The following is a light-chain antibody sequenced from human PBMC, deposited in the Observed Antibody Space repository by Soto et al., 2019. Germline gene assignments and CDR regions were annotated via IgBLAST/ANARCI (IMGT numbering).Light chain of an antibody. J-gene: IGKJ3*01. CDR1: QDVSSK. Sequence: EMVVTQSPATLSVSPGERVTLSCRTSQDVSSKLAWYQQKPGQPPSLLIYDASTRATGTPARFSGSGSGTEFTLAVSSLQSEDYAVYYCQQYEDSPFTFGPGTRVDIK. CDR2: DAS. CDR3: QQYEDSPFT. V-gene: IGKV3D-15*01.